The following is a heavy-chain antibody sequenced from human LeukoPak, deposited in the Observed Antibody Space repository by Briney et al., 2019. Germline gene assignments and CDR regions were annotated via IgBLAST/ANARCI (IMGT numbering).Heavy chain of an antibody. D-gene: IGHD3-22*01. J-gene: IGHJ4*02. CDR1: GFTFSSYA. CDR2: INWNGGST. Sequence: GESLRLSCAASGFTFSSYAMSWVRQAPGKGLEWVYGINWNGGSTAYADSVRGRFTISRDNAKNSLYLQMNSLRAEDTAFYYCARNFGGGDRSGPFYWGQGTLVTVSS. V-gene: IGHV3-20*04. CDR3: ARNFGGGDRSGPFY.